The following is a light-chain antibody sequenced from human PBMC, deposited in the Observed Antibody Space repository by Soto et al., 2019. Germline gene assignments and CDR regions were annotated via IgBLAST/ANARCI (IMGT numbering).Light chain of an antibody. CDR1: QSISSY. Sequence: DIQMTQSPSSLSASVGDRVTITCRASQSISSYLNWYQQKPGKAPKLLIYAASSLQSGVPSRFSGSGSGTDFTLTISXLXXXXXXTXYCQQSYSTLSFGGGTKVEIK. CDR3: QQSYSTLS. J-gene: IGKJ4*01. V-gene: IGKV1-39*01. CDR2: AAS.